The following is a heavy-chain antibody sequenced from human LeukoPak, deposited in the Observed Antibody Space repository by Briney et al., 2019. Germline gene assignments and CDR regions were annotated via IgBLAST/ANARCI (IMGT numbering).Heavy chain of an antibody. V-gene: IGHV3-66*01. CDR2: IYSGGST. CDR3: ARAPLGLPFDF. J-gene: IGHJ4*02. Sequence: PGGSLRLSCADSGFTVSSNYMRWVRQAPGKGLEWVSVIYSGGSTHYADSVKGRFTISRDNSKNTLYLQMNSLRAEDTAVYYCARAPLGLPFDFWGQGTLVTVSS. CDR1: GFTVSSNY.